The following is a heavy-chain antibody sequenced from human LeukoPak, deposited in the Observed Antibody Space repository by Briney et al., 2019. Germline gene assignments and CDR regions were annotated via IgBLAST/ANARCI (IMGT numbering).Heavy chain of an antibody. CDR1: GFTFDDYA. V-gene: IGHV3-9*01. CDR3: AKDGMDV. Sequence: PGGSLRLSCAASGFTFDDYAMHWVRQDPGKGLEWVSGISWNSGSIGYADSVKGRFTISRDNAKNSLYLQMNSLRAEDTALYYCAKDGMDVWGQGTTVTVSS. CDR2: ISWNSGSI. J-gene: IGHJ6*02.